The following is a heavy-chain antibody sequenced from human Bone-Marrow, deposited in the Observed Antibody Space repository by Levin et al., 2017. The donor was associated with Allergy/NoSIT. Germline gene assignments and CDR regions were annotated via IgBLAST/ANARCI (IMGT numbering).Heavy chain of an antibody. CDR2: IIPIFGTA. J-gene: IGHJ6*03. CDR3: ARSPPHCTGGVCYRAGPRVGRNYDYYDDYMDA. D-gene: IGHD2-8*02. CDR1: GGTFSSYA. Sequence: SVKVSCKASGGTFSSYAISWVRQAPGQGLEWMGGIIPIFGTANYAQKFQGRVTITADESTSTAYMELSSLRSEDTAVYYCARSPPHCTGGVCYRAGPRVGRNYDYYDDYMDAWGKGTTVTVSS. V-gene: IGHV1-69*13.